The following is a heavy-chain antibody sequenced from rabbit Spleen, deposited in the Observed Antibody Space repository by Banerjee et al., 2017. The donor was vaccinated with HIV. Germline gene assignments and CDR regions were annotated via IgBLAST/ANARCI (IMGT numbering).Heavy chain of an antibody. CDR3: ARNYVNAFDP. Sequence: QSLEESGGDLVKPGASLTLTCTASGVSFSVSSYMCWVRQAPGKGLEWIACIYAGDGSTVYASWAKGRFTISKPSSTTVTLQMTSLTAADTATYFCARNYVNAFDPWGPGTLVTVS. CDR1: GVSFSVSSY. V-gene: IGHV1S40*01. CDR2: IYAGDGST. J-gene: IGHJ2*01. D-gene: IGHD1-1*01.